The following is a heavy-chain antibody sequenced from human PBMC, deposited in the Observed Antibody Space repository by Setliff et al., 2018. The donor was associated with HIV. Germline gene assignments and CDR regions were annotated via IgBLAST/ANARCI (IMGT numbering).Heavy chain of an antibody. CDR2: IKQDGSER. Sequence: GGSLRLSCAASGFTVSGYWMSWVRQAPGKGLEWVANIKQDGSERYYVDSVKGRFTLSRDTSKNTLFLQMNSLRPEDTAVYYCARVRLYNTALDYWGQGTLVTVSS. CDR1: GFTVSGYW. D-gene: IGHD3-3*01. V-gene: IGHV3-7*01. J-gene: IGHJ4*02. CDR3: ARVRLYNTALDY.